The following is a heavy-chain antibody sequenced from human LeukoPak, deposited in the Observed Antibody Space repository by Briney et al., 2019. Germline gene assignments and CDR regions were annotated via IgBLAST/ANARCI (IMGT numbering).Heavy chain of an antibody. J-gene: IGHJ4*02. Sequence: PSETLSLTCTVSGGSISSGGYYWSWIRQHPGKGLEWIGYIYYSGSTYYNPSLKSRVTISVDTSKNQFSLKLSSVTAADTAVYYCARVGRSVGIKYWGQGTLVTVSS. D-gene: IGHD7-27*01. CDR1: GGSISSGGYY. CDR3: ARVGRSVGIKY. V-gene: IGHV4-31*03. CDR2: IYYSGST.